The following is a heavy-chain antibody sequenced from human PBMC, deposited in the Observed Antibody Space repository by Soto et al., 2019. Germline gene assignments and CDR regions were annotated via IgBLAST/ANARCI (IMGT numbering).Heavy chain of an antibody. D-gene: IGHD2-15*01. CDR1: GFIFGNYM. J-gene: IGHJ3*02. CDR2: IRDGGEST. V-gene: IGHV3-23*01. CDR3: APHVHCSGGSCHYDAFDI. Sequence: EVQLLESGGGVVQPGESLRLSCAVSGFIFGNYMMTWVRQAPGQGLEWVSTIRDGGESTYYADSVKGRFTISRDNSKNTLYLQMDSLGVEDTAVYYCAPHVHCSGGSCHYDAFDIRGQGTMVTVSS.